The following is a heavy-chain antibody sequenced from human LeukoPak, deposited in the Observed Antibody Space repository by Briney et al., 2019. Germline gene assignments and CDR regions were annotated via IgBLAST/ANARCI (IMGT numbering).Heavy chain of an antibody. J-gene: IGHJ4*02. D-gene: IGHD3-16*01. V-gene: IGHV4-30-2*01. CDR2: MYPDGSA. CDR1: GGSISRGGYA. CDR3: AREGLGGLYFDY. Sequence: SQTLSLTCAVSGGSISRGGYAWTWIRQTPGKGPEWVGHMYPDGSAYYRSSLKRRVFISLDSSKNQFSLNLNSVTAADTAGYYCAREGLGGLYFDYWGQGILVTVSS.